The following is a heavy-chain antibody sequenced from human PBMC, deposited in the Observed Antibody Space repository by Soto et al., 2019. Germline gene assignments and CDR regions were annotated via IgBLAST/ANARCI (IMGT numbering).Heavy chain of an antibody. CDR3: ARGGLRFLDCAMDV. CDR1: GGTFSSYA. D-gene: IGHD3-3*01. CDR2: IIPIFGST. V-gene: IGHV1-69*12. J-gene: IGHJ6*02. Sequence: QVQLVQSGAEVKKPGSSVKVSCKASGGTFSSYAISGVRQAPGQGLEWMGGIIPIFGSTNYAQKFQGRVTITADESTSTAYMELSSLRSEDTAVYYCARGGLRFLDCAMDVWGQGTTVTVSS.